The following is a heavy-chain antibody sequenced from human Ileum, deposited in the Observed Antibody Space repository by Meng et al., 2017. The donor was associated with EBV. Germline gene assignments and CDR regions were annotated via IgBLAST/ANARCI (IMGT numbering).Heavy chain of an antibody. CDR2: ISAYNGNT. CDR3: ARVEVGITSGDY. V-gene: IGHV1-18*01. J-gene: IGHJ4*02. D-gene: IGHD1-26*01. Sequence: QAQLVQSGGEVKKPGASVKVSCKASGYTFTNYGITWVRQAPGQGLEWMGWISAYNGNTNYAQTLQGRLTMTTDTSTSTAYMELRSLRSDDTAVYYCARVEVGITSGDYWGPGTPVTVSS. CDR1: GYTFTNYG.